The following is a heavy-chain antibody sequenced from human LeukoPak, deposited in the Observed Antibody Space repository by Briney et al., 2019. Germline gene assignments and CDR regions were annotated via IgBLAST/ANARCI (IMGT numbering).Heavy chain of an antibody. CDR1: GYTFTNYG. V-gene: IGHV1-18*01. Sequence: GASVKVSCKASGYTFTNYGISWGRQAPGQGLEWMGWISIYNGNTDYAQKLRGRVTITTDTSTSTAYMELRSLRSDDTAVYYCARITYGFWSGYYMPDDPWGQGTLVTVSS. J-gene: IGHJ5*02. CDR3: ARITYGFWSGYYMPDDP. CDR2: ISIYNGNT. D-gene: IGHD3-3*01.